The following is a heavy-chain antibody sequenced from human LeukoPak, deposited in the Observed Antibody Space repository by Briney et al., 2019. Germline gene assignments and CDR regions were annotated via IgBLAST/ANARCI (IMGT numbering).Heavy chain of an antibody. Sequence: GASVKVSCKASGYTFSTYDINWVRQASGQGREWMGWLSPNSGNTGYSQKFQGRVTITRNTSISTAYMELSSLRSEDTAVYYCARGWTLVGFDPWGQGTLVTVSS. CDR1: GYTFSTYD. CDR3: ARGWTLVGFDP. J-gene: IGHJ5*02. D-gene: IGHD4-23*01. V-gene: IGHV1-8*03. CDR2: LSPNSGNT.